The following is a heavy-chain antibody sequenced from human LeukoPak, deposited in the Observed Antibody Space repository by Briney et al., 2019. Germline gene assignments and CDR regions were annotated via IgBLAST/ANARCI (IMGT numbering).Heavy chain of an antibody. CDR1: GYTFTGYY. CDR3: ARGYCSGGSCYDWFDP. CDR2: NNPNSGGT. D-gene: IGHD2-15*01. J-gene: IGHJ5*02. Sequence: ASVKVSCEASGYTFTGYYMHWVRQAPGQGLEWMGWNNPNSGGTNYAQKFQGRVTMTRDTSISTAYMELSRLRSDDTAVYYCARGYCSGGSCYDWFDPWGQGTLVTVSS. V-gene: IGHV1-2*02.